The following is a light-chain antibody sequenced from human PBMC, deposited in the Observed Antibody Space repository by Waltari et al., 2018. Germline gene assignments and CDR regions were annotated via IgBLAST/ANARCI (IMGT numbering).Light chain of an antibody. CDR1: QSVSPN. CDR3: QQYKNWPLT. CDR2: GAS. Sequence: EIVLTQSPATLSVSPGETATLSCRASQSVSPNLAWYQQKPGQTPRLLISGASTRATGTPARVSGSWSGTEFTVTISSLQSEDFAVYYCQQYKNWPLTFGGGTKVEIK. J-gene: IGKJ4*01. V-gene: IGKV3-15*01.